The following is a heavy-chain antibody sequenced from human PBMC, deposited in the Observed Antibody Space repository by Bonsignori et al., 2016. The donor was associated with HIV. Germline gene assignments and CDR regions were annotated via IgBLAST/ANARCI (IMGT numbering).Heavy chain of an antibody. D-gene: IGHD1-26*01. CDR3: ARVSGSSNRFYSFDI. CDR2: INPISGGI. V-gene: IGHV1-2*02. Sequence: QVQLVQSGAEVRKPGASVKVSCKASGYTFTGYYLHWVRQAPGQGLEWMGWINPISGGINYAEKFQGRVTVTSDTSFSTASMDLSRLTSDDTAVYYCARVSGSSNRFYSFDIWGQ. J-gene: IGHJ3*02. CDR1: GYTFTGYY.